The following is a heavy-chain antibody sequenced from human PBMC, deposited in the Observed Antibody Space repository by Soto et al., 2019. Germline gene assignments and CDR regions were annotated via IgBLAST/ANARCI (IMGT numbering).Heavy chain of an antibody. CDR2: IIPIFGTA. V-gene: IGHV1-69*13. D-gene: IGHD6-6*01. J-gene: IGHJ6*02. CDR1: GGTFSSYA. CDR3: ARDFLRIVAPPWAETSYYYYYGMDV. Sequence: ASVKVSCKASGGTFSSYAISWVRLAPGQGLEWMGGIIPIFGTANYAQKFQGRVTITADESTSTAYMELSSLRSEDTAVYYCARDFLRIVAPPWAETSYYYYYGMDVWGQGTTVTVSS.